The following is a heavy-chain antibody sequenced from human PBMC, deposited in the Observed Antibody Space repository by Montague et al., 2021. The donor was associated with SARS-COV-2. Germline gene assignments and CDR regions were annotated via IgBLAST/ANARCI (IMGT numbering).Heavy chain of an antibody. V-gene: IGHV2-70*11. CDR1: GLSLSTSGMC. CDR3: ARMTMSTAMDV. J-gene: IGHJ6*02. D-gene: IGHD5/OR15-5a*01. Sequence: PALVKPTQTLTLTCTFSGLSLSTSGMCVSWIRQPPGKALEWLARIDWDEDKYYSTSLKTRLTISKDNSKNQVVLTMTNMDPVDTATYYCARMTMSTAMDVWGQGTTVTVSS. CDR2: IDWDEDK.